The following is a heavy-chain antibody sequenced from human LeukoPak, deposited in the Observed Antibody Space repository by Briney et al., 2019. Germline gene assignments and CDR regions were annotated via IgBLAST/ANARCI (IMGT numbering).Heavy chain of an antibody. CDR2: ISTSSTTI. Sequence: GVSLRLSCTASGLSFSNYAMNWGRQSPGKGLVWLSYISTSSTTIHYADSVKGRFTSSREDARNSLYLQMNSLRAEDTAVYFCARAPGNYYDSTGYWYFDLWGRGTLVTVSS. D-gene: IGHD3-22*01. CDR3: ARAPGNYYDSTGYWYFDL. CDR1: GLSFSNYA. V-gene: IGHV3-48*01. J-gene: IGHJ2*01.